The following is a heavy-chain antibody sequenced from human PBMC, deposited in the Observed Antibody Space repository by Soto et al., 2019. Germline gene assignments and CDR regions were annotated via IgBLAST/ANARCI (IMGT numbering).Heavy chain of an antibody. CDR3: ARDRLDYGLEV. J-gene: IGHJ6*02. Sequence: PGGSLRLSCAASGFTFSDYYMSWIRQAPGKGLEWVSYISSRGSTIYYADSVKGRVTISRDNAKNSLYLQMNSLRAADTAGEDCARDRLDYGLEVWGQGTTVSV. CDR2: ISSRGSTI. CDR1: GFTFSDYY. V-gene: IGHV3-11*01. D-gene: IGHD3-16*01.